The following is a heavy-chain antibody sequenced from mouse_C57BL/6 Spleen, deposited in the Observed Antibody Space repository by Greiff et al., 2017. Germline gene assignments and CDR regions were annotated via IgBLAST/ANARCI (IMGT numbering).Heavy chain of an antibody. Sequence: EVKVEESGPGLVKPSQSLSLTCSVTGYSITSGYYWNWIRQFPGNKLEWMGYISYDGSNNYNPSLKNRISITRDTSKNQFFLKLNSVTTEDTATYYCARDDYDYAMDYWGQGTSVTVSS. CDR3: ARDDYDYAMDY. V-gene: IGHV3-6*01. J-gene: IGHJ4*01. CDR1: GYSITSGYY. D-gene: IGHD2-4*01. CDR2: ISYDGSN.